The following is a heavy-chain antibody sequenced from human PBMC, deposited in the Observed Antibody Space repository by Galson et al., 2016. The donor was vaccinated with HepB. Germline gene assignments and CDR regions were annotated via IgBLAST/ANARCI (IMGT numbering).Heavy chain of an antibody. D-gene: IGHD5-18*01. CDR2: IYHSGTT. CDR1: GDSISNNNW. CDR3: ARVKWDTVMVPLDY. Sequence: ETLSLTCAVSGDSISNNNWWSWVRQPPGKGLEWIGEIYHSGTTNYNPSLKSRVTISVDKSKNQFSLKLSSVTAADTAVYYCARVKWDTVMVPLDYWGQGTLVTVSS. V-gene: IGHV4-4*02. J-gene: IGHJ4*02.